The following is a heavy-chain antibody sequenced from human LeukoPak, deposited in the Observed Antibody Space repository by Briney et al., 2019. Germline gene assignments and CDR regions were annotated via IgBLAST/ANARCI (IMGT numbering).Heavy chain of an antibody. CDR2: INPNSGGT. V-gene: IGHV1-2*02. Sequence: ASVKVSCKASGYTFTVYYMHWVRQAPGQGLEWMGWINPNSGGTNYAQKFQGRVTMTRDTSISTAYMELSSLTSEDTAVYYCASPRILTGPQLHAFDIWGQGTMVTVSS. CDR1: GYTFTVYY. D-gene: IGHD3-9*01. J-gene: IGHJ3*02. CDR3: ASPRILTGPQLHAFDI.